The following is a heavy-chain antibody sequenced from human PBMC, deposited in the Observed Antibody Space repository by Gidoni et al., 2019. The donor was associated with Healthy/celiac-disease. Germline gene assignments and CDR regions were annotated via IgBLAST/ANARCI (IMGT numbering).Heavy chain of an antibody. CDR3: ARDPGSWERIWIFGVVIPHFDI. CDR1: GYTFPSFG. J-gene: IGHJ3*02. CDR2: ISAYNGNT. Sequence: QVQLLQSGSEVKKPGASVKVSCKASGYTFPSFGITWVRQAPGQGLEWMGWISAYNGNTNYAQKLQGRVTMTTDTSTSTADMELRSLRSDDTAVYYCARDPGSWERIWIFGVVIPHFDIWGQGTMVTVSS. V-gene: IGHV1-18*01. D-gene: IGHD3-3*01.